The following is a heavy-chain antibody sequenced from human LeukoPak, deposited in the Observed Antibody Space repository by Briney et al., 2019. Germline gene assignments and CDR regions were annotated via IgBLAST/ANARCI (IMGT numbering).Heavy chain of an antibody. CDR1: GGSISSSSYY. J-gene: IGHJ3*02. V-gene: IGHV4-39*01. CDR3: ARHDCSSTSCYWVRDAFDI. D-gene: IGHD2-2*01. CDR2: IYYTGST. Sequence: SETLSLTCTVSGGSISSSSYYWGWIRQPPGKGLEWIGSIYYTGSTYYTPSLKSRVTISVDTSKNQFSLKLSSVTAADTAVYYCARHDCSSTSCYWVRDAFDIWGQGTVVTVSS.